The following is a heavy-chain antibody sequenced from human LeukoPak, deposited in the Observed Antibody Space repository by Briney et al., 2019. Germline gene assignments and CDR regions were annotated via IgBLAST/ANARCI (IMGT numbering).Heavy chain of an antibody. CDR1: GFALSSHW. CDR3: ARNNGMDV. Sequence: GGTLRLSCAASGFALSSHWMTWVRQVPGRGPEWVANVNRDGSETYYLDSVKGRFTISKDNAKNSLYLQMNSLRAEDTALYHCARNNGMDVWGQGTTVIVSS. CDR2: VNRDGSET. J-gene: IGHJ6*02. V-gene: IGHV3-7*03.